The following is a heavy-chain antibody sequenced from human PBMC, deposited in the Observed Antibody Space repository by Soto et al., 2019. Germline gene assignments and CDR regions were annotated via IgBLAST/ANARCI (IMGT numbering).Heavy chain of an antibody. V-gene: IGHV3-30*04. CDR2: ITRDGYNK. CDR3: TKSSGGSSSVGMDY. Sequence: GGSLRLSCAGSGFIFKNYALNWVRQAPGKGLEWVASITRDGYNKYYADSVKGRFTISRDNSRDTLSLQMTALAIEDSSVYYCTKSSGGSSSVGMDYWGQGTRVTVS. J-gene: IGHJ4*02. CDR1: GFIFKNYA. D-gene: IGHD6-6*01.